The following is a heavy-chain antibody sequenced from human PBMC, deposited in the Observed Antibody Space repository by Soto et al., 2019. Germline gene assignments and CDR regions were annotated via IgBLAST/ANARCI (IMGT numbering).Heavy chain of an antibody. Sequence: QVQLVQSGAEVKKPGPSVKVSCKASGYTFTSYDINWVRQATGQGLEWMGWMNPNSGNTGYAQKFQGTVTTTRNTSLRTAYTELSSLRSEDTAVYFCAREKVGANDYWGQGNLVTVSS. D-gene: IGHD1-26*01. CDR2: MNPNSGNT. V-gene: IGHV1-8*01. CDR1: GYTFTSYD. CDR3: AREKVGANDY. J-gene: IGHJ4*02.